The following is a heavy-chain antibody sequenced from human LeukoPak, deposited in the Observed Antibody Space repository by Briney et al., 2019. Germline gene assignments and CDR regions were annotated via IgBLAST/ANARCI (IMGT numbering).Heavy chain of an antibody. D-gene: IGHD6-13*01. CDR3: AKAAAAGASDYFDY. Sequence: GGSLRLSCAASGFTFKNYAMTWVRQAPGKGLEWVSFISGLDGYTYYADSVKGRFTISRDNSRSTLYLQMNSLRAEDTAVYFCAKAAAAGASDYFDYWGQGTLVTVSS. CDR1: GFTFKNYA. J-gene: IGHJ4*02. CDR2: ISGLDGYT. V-gene: IGHV3-23*01.